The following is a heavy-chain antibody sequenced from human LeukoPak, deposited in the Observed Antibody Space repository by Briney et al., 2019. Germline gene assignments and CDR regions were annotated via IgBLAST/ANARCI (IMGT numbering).Heavy chain of an antibody. V-gene: IGHV3-23*01. CDR1: GFTFSSYA. CDR2: ISGSGGST. J-gene: IGHJ6*02. CDR3: AKMYYDILTGYYKGNGMDV. Sequence: PGGSLRLSCAASGFTFSSYAMSWVRQAPWRGLEWVSAISGSGGSTYYADSVKGRFTISRDNSKNTLYLQMNSLRAEDTAVYYCAKMYYDILTGYYKGNGMDVGGQGTTVTVSS. D-gene: IGHD3-9*01.